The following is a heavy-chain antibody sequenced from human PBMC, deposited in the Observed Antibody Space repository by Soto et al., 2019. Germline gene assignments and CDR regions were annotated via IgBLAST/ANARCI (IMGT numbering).Heavy chain of an antibody. V-gene: IGHV4-39*01. CDR3: ARLGVTVTTDY. D-gene: IGHD4-17*01. J-gene: IGHJ4*02. CDR2: IYYSGST. CDR1: GGSISSSSYY. Sequence: SETLSLTCTVSGGSISSSSYYWGWIRQPPGKGLEWIGSIYYSGSTYYNPSLKSRVTISVDTSKNQFSLKLSSVTAADTAVYYCARLGVTVTTDYWDQGTLVTVSS.